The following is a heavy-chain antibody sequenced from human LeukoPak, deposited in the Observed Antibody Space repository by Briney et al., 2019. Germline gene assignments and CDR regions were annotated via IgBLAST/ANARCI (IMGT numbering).Heavy chain of an antibody. CDR3: AKDDYSGAPHISPGGIFQH. CDR1: GFTFSSYG. CDR2: IPYDGSNK. D-gene: IGHD4-11*01. V-gene: IGHV3-30*18. Sequence: GGSLRLSCAASGFTFSSYGMHWVRQAPGKGLEWVAVIPYDGSNKYYADSVKGRFTISRDNSKNTLYLQMNSLRAEDTAVYYCAKDDYSGAPHISPGGIFQHWGQGTLVTVSS. J-gene: IGHJ1*01.